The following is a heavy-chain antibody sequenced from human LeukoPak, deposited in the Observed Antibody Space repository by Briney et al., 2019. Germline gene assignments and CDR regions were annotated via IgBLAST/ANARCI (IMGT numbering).Heavy chain of an antibody. CDR2: IYPGDSDT. Sequence: GESLKISCKGSGYSFTSYWIGWVRQMPGKGLEWMGIIYPGDSDTRYSPSFQGQVTISADKSISTAYLQWSSVKASDTAMYYCARACSSTSCHFRYYGMDVWGQGTTVTVSS. D-gene: IGHD2-2*01. CDR1: GYSFTSYW. CDR3: ARACSSTSCHFRYYGMDV. V-gene: IGHV5-51*01. J-gene: IGHJ6*02.